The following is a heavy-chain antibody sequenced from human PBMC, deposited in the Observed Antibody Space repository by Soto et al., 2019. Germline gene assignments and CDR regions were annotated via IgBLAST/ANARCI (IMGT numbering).Heavy chain of an antibody. CDR1: GGCVSSSFFY. Sequence: PSETLSLTCTVSGGCVSSSFFYWSWVRQPPGQRLKWIGYIYYTGTTNYNPSVASRVAMWVDTSKKQFTLNLRSLTAADTARYCCARLTPSSGWSHFESWGQGMLVAVCS. CDR2: IYYTGTT. J-gene: IGHJ4*02. V-gene: IGHV4-61*01. D-gene: IGHD6-13*01. CDR3: ARLTPSSGWSHFES.